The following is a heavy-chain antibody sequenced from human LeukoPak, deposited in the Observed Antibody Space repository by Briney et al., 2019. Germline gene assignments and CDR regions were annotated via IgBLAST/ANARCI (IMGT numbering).Heavy chain of an antibody. CDR2: IYYSGST. Sequence: PSETLSLTCTVSGGSISSYYWSWIRQPPGKGLEWIGYIYYSGSTNYNPSLKSRVTISVDTSKNQFSLKLSSVTAADTAVYYCARGVNFGSGSYYKIYYYYYMDVWGKGTTVTISS. D-gene: IGHD3-10*01. CDR1: GGSISSYY. J-gene: IGHJ6*03. V-gene: IGHV4-59*01. CDR3: ARGVNFGSGSYYKIYYYYYMDV.